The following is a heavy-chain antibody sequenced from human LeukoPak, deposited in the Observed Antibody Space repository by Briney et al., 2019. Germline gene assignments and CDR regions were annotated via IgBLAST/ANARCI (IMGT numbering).Heavy chain of an antibody. CDR3: AKVSGSYGDFDY. D-gene: IGHD1-26*01. CDR2: ISYDGSNK. CDR1: GFTFSSYG. Sequence: GGSLRLSCAASGFTFSSYGMHWVRQAPGKGLEWVAVISYDGSNKYYADSVKGRFTISRDNSKNTLYLQMNSLRVEDTAVYYCAKVSGSYGDFDYWGQGTLVTVSS. V-gene: IGHV3-30*18. J-gene: IGHJ4*02.